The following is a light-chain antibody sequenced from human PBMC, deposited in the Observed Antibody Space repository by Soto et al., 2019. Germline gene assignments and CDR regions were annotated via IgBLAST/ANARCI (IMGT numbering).Light chain of an antibody. CDR2: DVS. V-gene: IGKV3-11*01. CDR3: QQRSNWPYT. CDR1: QSVSSY. Sequence: EIVLTQSPATLSLSPGERATLSCRASQSVSSYLAWYQQKPGQAPRLLSYDVSNRATGIPTRFSGSGSGTDFTLTISSLEPEDFVVYYCQQRSNWPYTFGQGTKLEIK. J-gene: IGKJ2*01.